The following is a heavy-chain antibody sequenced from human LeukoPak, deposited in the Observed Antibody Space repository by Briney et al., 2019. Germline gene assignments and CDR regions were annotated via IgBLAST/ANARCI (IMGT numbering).Heavy chain of an antibody. CDR2: IRNDGSNK. V-gene: IGHV3-30*02. D-gene: IGHD3-3*01. CDR1: GFTFSSYG. J-gene: IGHJ3*02. CDR3: AKVGGDFWSGYPVSDAFDI. Sequence: GGSLRLSCAASGFTFSSYGMHWVRQAPGKGLEWVAFIRNDGSNKYYADSEKGRFTISRDNSKNTLYLQMNSLRAEDTAVYYCAKVGGDFWSGYPVSDAFDIWGQGTMVTVSS.